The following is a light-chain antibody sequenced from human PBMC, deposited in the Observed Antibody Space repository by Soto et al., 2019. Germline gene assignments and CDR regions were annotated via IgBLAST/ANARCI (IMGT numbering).Light chain of an antibody. CDR1: QSVRNS. CDR3: HQYGGAPRT. CDR2: AAS. V-gene: IGKV3-20*01. Sequence: EIVLTQSPGTLSLSPGERATLFCRASQSVRNSLAWYQERPGQSPRLLIYAASSRATGVPDRFSGGGSATYLTLTVSRLEPEDFAVYYCHQYGGAPRTFGQGTKLEIK. J-gene: IGKJ2*01.